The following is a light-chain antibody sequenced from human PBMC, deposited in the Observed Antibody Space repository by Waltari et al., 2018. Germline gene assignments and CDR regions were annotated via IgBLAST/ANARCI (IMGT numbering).Light chain of an antibody. CDR2: GAS. J-gene: IGKJ4*01. V-gene: IGKV3-20*01. Sequence: TQSPGPLSLSPGDGASLSCRASQNVHNNYLAWYQQRPGQAPRLLIYGASSRATGIPDRFSGSGSGTDFTLSISRLEPEDFAVYYCQQYGASPTFGGGTKVEMK. CDR3: QQYGASPT. CDR1: QNVHNNY.